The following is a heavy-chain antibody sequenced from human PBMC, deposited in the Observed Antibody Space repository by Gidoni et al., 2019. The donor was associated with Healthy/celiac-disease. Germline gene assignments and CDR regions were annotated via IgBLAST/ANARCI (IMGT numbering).Heavy chain of an antibody. V-gene: IGHV5-10-1*01. CDR1: GYSSTSYW. CDR2: INPGVTYT. CDR3: ARSSQKTILGVVWEDY. D-gene: IGHD3-3*01. Sequence: EVQLVQSGAEAKKPEESLRISCKGSGYSSTSYWISWVRQMPGKGPEWMGRINPGVTYTNYSPSFQGHVTSTADKSISTAYLQWSSLKASNTAMYYCARSSQKTILGVVWEDYWGQGTLVTVSS. J-gene: IGHJ4*02.